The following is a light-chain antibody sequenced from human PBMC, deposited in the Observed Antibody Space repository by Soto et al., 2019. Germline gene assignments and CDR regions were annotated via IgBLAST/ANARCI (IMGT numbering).Light chain of an antibody. Sequence: QSVLTQPASVSGSPEQSITISCTGTSSDVGGYKYVSWYQQLPGRAPKLIISEVSNRPSGVSDRFTGSKSGNTASLTISGLQTEDEGDYYCCSYAGSYSWVFGGGTKLIVL. CDR3: CSYAGSYSWV. J-gene: IGLJ3*02. CDR1: SSDVGGYKY. CDR2: EVS. V-gene: IGLV2-14*01.